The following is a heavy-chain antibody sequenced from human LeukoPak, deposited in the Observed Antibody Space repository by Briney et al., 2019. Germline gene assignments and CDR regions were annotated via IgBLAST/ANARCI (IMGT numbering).Heavy chain of an antibody. CDR3: EKGRGSYDWYSDY. CDR1: GFTFSSYA. J-gene: IGHJ4*01. CDR2: ISGSGGGT. D-gene: IGHD1-26*01. V-gene: IGHV3-23*01. Sequence: PGESMRLSCAASGFTFSSYAMNWVRQAHGKGLGWVSAISGSGGGTYYADSVKGRFTISRDNSKNTLYLQMNSLRVEDTAVYYCEKGRGSYDWYSDYWGHGTLVPVSS.